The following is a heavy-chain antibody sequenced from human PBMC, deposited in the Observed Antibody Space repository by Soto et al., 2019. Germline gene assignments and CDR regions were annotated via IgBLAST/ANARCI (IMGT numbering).Heavy chain of an antibody. Sequence: SETLSLTCAVYGGSFSGYYWSWIRQPPGKGLEWIGEINHSGSTNYNPSLKSRVTISIDTSKNQFSMELSSVTAADTVLYYCARATRYCTNGVCSTFEYWGQGTLVTVSS. CDR3: ARATRYCTNGVCSTFEY. CDR1: GGSFSGYY. D-gene: IGHD2-8*01. V-gene: IGHV4-34*01. CDR2: INHSGST. J-gene: IGHJ4*01.